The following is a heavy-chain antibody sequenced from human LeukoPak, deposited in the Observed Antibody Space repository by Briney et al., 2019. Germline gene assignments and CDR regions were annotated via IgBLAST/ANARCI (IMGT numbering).Heavy chain of an antibody. D-gene: IGHD3-10*01. V-gene: IGHV3-53*01. J-gene: IGHJ6*02. Sequence: GGSLRLSCAASGFTASSNYMSWVRQAPGKGLEWVSVIYSGGSTYYADSVKGRFTISRDNSKNTLYLQMNSLRAEDTAVYYCARVVSGDYYYYGMDVWGQGTTVTVSS. CDR3: ARVVSGDYYYYGMDV. CDR1: GFTASSNY. CDR2: IYSGGST.